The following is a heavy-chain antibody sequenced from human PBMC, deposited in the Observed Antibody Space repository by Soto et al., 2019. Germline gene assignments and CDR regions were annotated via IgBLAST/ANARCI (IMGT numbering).Heavy chain of an antibody. CDR1: GYSFISYW. J-gene: IGHJ6*02. V-gene: IGHV5-51*01. D-gene: IGHD3-16*02. CDR2: IYPGDSDT. CDR3: ATTPAPTKDYVWGSYRLPYYGMDV. Sequence: GESLKISCKGSGYSFISYWIGWVRQMPGKGLEWMGIIYPGDSDTRYSPSFQGQVTISADKSISTAYLQWSSLKASDTAMYYCATTPAPTKDYVWGSYRLPYYGMDVWGQGTTVTVSS.